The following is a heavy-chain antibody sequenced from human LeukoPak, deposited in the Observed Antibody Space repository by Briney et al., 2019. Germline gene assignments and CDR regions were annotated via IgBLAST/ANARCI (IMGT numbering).Heavy chain of an antibody. D-gene: IGHD1-26*01. V-gene: IGHV4-38-2*01. J-gene: IGHJ4*02. CDR3: ARHSGSTGLDY. Sequence: SETLSLTCGVSGYSISSGYYWGWIRQPPGKGLEWIGTIYHNGGTFYNSSLKSRVTVPVDTPKNQFSLKVNSVTAADTAVYYCARHSGSTGLDYWGQGTLVTVSS. CDR2: IYHNGGT. CDR1: GYSISSGYY.